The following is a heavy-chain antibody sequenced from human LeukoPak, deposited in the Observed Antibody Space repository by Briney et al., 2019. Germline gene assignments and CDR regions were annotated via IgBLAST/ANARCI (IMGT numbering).Heavy chain of an antibody. CDR3: ARGLYGGTSATFDY. V-gene: IGHV1-2*02. Sequence: ASVKVSCKASGYIFTGYYMHWVRQAPGQGLEWMGWINPNSGGTYYAQKFQGRVTMTSDTSISTAYMELSRLRSDNTAVYYCARGLYGGTSATFDYWGQGTLVTVSS. D-gene: IGHD4-23*01. CDR1: GYIFTGYY. CDR2: INPNSGGT. J-gene: IGHJ4*02.